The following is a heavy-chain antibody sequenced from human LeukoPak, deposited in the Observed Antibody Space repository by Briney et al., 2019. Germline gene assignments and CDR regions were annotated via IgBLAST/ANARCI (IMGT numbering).Heavy chain of an antibody. V-gene: IGHV4-61*01. D-gene: IGHD3-10*01. CDR3: ARVAYGSSHVDY. J-gene: IGHJ4*02. CDR2: IYYSGST. CDR1: GGSVSSGSYY. Sequence: SETLSLTCTVSGGSVSSGSYYWSWIRQPPGKGLEWIGYIYYSGSTNYNPSLKSRVTISVDTSKNQFSLKLNSVTAADTAVYYCARVAYGSSHVDYWGQGTLVTVSS.